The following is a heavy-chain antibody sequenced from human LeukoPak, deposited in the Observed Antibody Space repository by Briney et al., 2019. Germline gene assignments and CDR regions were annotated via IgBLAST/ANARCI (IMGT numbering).Heavy chain of an antibody. Sequence: GGSLRLSCAASGFTFSSYGMHWVRQAPGKGLEWVAVISYDGSNKYYADSVKGRFTISRDNSKNTLYLQMNSLRAEDTAVYYCASSYSSSSQSGYYGMDVWGQGTTVTVPS. CDR1: GFTFSSYG. D-gene: IGHD6-6*01. J-gene: IGHJ6*02. CDR3: ASSYSSSSQSGYYGMDV. CDR2: ISYDGSNK. V-gene: IGHV3-30*03.